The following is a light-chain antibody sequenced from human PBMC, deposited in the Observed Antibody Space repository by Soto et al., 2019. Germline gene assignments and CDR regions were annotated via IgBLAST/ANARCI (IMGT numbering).Light chain of an antibody. V-gene: IGKV3-20*01. CDR3: QQYFGSPWT. CDR2: ATS. CDR1: ESVNTNY. J-gene: IGKJ1*01. Sequence: EIVLTQSPGTLSLSPGEGATLSCRASESVNTNYFAWYQQKLGQDPRLLIYATSSRATGVPDRFSGSGSGTGFTLTISRLEPEDLGAYYCQQYFGSPWTFGQGTKVEIK.